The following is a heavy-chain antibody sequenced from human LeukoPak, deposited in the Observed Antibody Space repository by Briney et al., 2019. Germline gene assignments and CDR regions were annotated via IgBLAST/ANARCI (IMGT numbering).Heavy chain of an antibody. D-gene: IGHD3-22*01. V-gene: IGHV1-2*02. CDR3: ARDPDDRRGYFPIDY. CDR2: INPKNGGT. J-gene: IGHJ4*02. Sequence: ASVKVSCKSSGYTFNDYCIHWVRQAPEQGLEWMGWINPKNGGTKYSQKFQGRVSMTRDTSISTTYMDMNSLGSDDTAVYYCARDPDDRRGYFPIDYWGQGTLVTVSS. CDR1: GYTFNDYC.